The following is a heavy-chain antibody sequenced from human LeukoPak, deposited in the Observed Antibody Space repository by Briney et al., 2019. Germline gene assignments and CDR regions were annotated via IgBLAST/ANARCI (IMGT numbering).Heavy chain of an antibody. CDR3: AREGGFYRPLDY. CDR1: GGSVISTNW. CDR2: VHLDGRT. Sequence: PSGTLPLTCGVSGGSVISTNWWTWVRQPPGKGLEWIGEVHLDGRTNYNPSLESRLTISVDLSENHVSLKLTSVTAADTAVYYCAREGGFYRPLDYSGQGTLVTVSS. J-gene: IGHJ4*02. V-gene: IGHV4-4*02. D-gene: IGHD3-3*01.